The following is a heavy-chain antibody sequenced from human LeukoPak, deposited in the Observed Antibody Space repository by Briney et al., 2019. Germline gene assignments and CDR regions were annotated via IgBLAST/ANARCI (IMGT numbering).Heavy chain of an antibody. D-gene: IGHD1-20*01. Sequence: GGSLRLSCAASGFTFSSYSMNWVRQAPGKGLEWVSSISSSSSYIYYADSVKGRFTISRDNSKNTLFLQMNSLRSDDTAVYYCAFHNWNDQVPDYWGQGTLVTVSS. CDR3: AFHNWNDQVPDY. V-gene: IGHV3-21*04. CDR2: ISSSSSYI. CDR1: GFTFSSYS. J-gene: IGHJ4*02.